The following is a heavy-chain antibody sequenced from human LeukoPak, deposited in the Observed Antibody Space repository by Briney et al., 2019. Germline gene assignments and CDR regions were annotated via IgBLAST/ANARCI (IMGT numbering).Heavy chain of an antibody. CDR3: ARDDCSSISCYHNWFDP. CDR1: GFTFSCYW. CDR2: IKQDGSEK. V-gene: IGHV3-7*01. Sequence: PGGSLRLSCAASGFTFSCYWMSCVRQAPGKGLEWVANIKQDGSEKYYVDSVKGRFTISRDNAKNSLYLQMNSLRAEDTAVYYCARDDCSSISCYHNWFDPWGQGTLVTVSS. J-gene: IGHJ5*02. D-gene: IGHD2-2*01.